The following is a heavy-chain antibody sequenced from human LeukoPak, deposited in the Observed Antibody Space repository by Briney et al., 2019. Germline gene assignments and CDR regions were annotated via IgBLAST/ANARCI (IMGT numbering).Heavy chain of an antibody. CDR3: ASLVGAPYY. J-gene: IGHJ4*02. CDR2: IYYSGST. D-gene: IGHD1-26*01. CDR1: GGSISSSSYY. V-gene: IGHV4-39*01. Sequence: SETLSLTCTVSGGSISSSSYYWGWIRQPPGKGLEWIGSIYYSGSTYYNPSLKSRVTISVDTSKNQFSLKLSSVTAADTAVYYCASLVGAPYYWGQGTLVTVSS.